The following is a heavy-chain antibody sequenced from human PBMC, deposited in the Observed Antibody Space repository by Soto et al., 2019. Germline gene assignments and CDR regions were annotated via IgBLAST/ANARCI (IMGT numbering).Heavy chain of an antibody. J-gene: IGHJ5*01. V-gene: IGHV4-39*01. CDR1: GGSINNINYG. CDR3: ARSGSRGPLIDWFDP. CDR2: FYYNGRT. Sequence: PSETLSLTCSVSGGSINNINYGWVRIRQPGGKGLEWIGRFYYNGRTYYNASLKSRVTISVDPSKNQISLKVPSVTAADRAVYYCARSGSRGPLIDWFDPWGQGSLVTVSS. D-gene: IGHD3-10*01.